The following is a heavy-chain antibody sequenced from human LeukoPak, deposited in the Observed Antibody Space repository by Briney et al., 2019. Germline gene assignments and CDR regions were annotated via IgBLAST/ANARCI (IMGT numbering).Heavy chain of an antibody. CDR2: IKEDGNEK. CDR1: GFTFSSHW. V-gene: IGHV3-7*01. Sequence: GGSLRLSCAASGFTFSSHWISSVRQAPGKGLEWVANIKEDGNEKYYVDSVKGRFTVSRDNGQNSLYLQMNSLRTDDTAVYYCARYNSGLSDCWGQGTLVTVSS. CDR3: ARYNSGLSDC. D-gene: IGHD6-19*01. J-gene: IGHJ4*02.